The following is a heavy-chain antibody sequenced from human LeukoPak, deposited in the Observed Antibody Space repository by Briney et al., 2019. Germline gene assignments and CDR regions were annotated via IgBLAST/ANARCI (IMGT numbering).Heavy chain of an antibody. D-gene: IGHD4-11*01. J-gene: IGHJ4*02. CDR2: IYHSGST. Sequence: KPSETLSLTRAVSGYSISSGYYWGWIRQPPGKGLEWIGSIYHSGSTYYNPSLKSRVTISVDTSKNQFSLKLSSVTAADTAVYYCARHRNYYFDYWGQGTLVTVSS. V-gene: IGHV4-38-2*01. CDR3: ARHRNYYFDY. CDR1: GYSISSGYY.